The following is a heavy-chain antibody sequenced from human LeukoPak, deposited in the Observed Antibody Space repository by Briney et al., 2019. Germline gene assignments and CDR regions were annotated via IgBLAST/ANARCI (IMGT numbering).Heavy chain of an antibody. V-gene: IGHV4-59*02. J-gene: IGHJ6*02. CDR1: GGSVSSYY. D-gene: IGHD1-7*01. Sequence: SETLSLTCTVSGGSVSSYYWSWIRQPPGKGLEWIGYIYYSGSTNYNPSLKSRVTISVDTSKNQFSLKLSSVTAADTAVYHCASDNWNYGSSMDVWGQGTTVTVSS. CDR2: IYYSGST. CDR3: ASDNWNYGSSMDV.